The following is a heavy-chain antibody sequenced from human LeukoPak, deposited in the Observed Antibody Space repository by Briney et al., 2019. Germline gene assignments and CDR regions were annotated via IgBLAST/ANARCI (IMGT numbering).Heavy chain of an antibody. J-gene: IGHJ3*02. CDR1: GFTFDDYA. Sequence: QPGGSLRLSCAASGFTFDDYAMHWVRQAPGKGLEWVSGISVNSGDIIYADSVKGRFTISRDNAKNSLFLQMNSLRAEDMALYYCARRSGDRAFDIWGQGTLVTVSS. D-gene: IGHD3-10*01. CDR3: ARRSGDRAFDI. CDR2: ISVNSGDI. V-gene: IGHV3-9*03.